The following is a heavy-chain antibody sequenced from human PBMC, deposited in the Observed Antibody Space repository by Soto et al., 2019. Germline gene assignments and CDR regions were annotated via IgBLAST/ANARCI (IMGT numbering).Heavy chain of an antibody. CDR1: LLTFSSYG. J-gene: IGHJ1*01. Sequence: EVQLLESGGGLVQPGGSLRLSCAASLLTFSSYGMTWVRQAPGKGLEWVSAISGSGDTYHVDSLKGRFTISRDNSKSTLFLQMNSLRAEDTAVYYCATYGGDSGGFEYFKYWGQGTLVTVSS. CDR3: ATYGGDSGGFEYFKY. D-gene: IGHD2-21*02. V-gene: IGHV3-23*01. CDR2: ISGSGDT.